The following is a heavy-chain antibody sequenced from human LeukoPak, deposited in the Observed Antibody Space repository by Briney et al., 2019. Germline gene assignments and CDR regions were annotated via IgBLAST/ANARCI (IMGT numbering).Heavy chain of an antibody. CDR2: INHSGST. Sequence: SETLSLTCAVYGGSFSGYYWSWIRQPPGKGLEWIGEINHSGSTNYNPSLKSRVTISVDTSKNQFSLKLSSVTAADTAVYYCARGFLAVTGLFEYWGQGTLVTVSS. CDR3: ARGFLAVTGLFEY. J-gene: IGHJ4*02. CDR1: GGSFSGYY. D-gene: IGHD6-19*01. V-gene: IGHV4-34*01.